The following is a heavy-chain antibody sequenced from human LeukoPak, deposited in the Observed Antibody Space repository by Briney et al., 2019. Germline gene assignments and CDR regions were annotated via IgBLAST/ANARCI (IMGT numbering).Heavy chain of an antibody. V-gene: IGHV4-59*01. D-gene: IGHD1-26*01. CDR3: ARGETDEGATFDY. J-gene: IGHJ4*02. CDR2: IYYSGST. CDR1: GGSISSYY. Sequence: SETLSLTCTVSGGSISSYYWSWIRQPPGKGLEWIGYIYYSGSTNYNPSLKSRVTISVDTSKNQFSLKLSSVTAADTAVYYCARGETDEGATFDYWGQGTLVTVSS.